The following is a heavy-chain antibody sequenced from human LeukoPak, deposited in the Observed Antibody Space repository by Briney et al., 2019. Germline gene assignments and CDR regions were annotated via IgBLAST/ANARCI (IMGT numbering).Heavy chain of an antibody. Sequence: SQTLSLTCTVSGGSISSGGYYWSWIRQPPGKGLEWIGYIYHSGSTYYNPSLKSRVTISVDTSKNQFSLKLSSVTAADTAVYYCARRAVWLGDAFDIWGQGTMVTVSS. D-gene: IGHD3-10*01. CDR3: ARRAVWLGDAFDI. CDR2: IYHSGST. J-gene: IGHJ3*02. CDR1: GGSISSGGYY. V-gene: IGHV4-30-2*01.